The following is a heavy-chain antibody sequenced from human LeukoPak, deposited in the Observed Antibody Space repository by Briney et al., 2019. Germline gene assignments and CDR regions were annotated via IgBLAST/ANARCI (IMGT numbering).Heavy chain of an antibody. D-gene: IGHD5-18*01. CDR2: IYYSGST. J-gene: IGHJ4*02. V-gene: IGHV4-59*01. CDR1: GGSISSYY. Sequence: SETLSLTCTVSGGSISSYYWSWIRQPPGKGLEWIGYIYYSGSTNYNPSLKSRVTISVDTSKNQFSLKLSSVTAADTAVYYCSGYSYGYFDYWGQGTLVTVSS. CDR3: SGYSYGYFDY.